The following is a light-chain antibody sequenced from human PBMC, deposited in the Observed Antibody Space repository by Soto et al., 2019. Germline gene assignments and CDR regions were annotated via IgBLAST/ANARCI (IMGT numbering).Light chain of an antibody. Sequence: QSALTQPASVSGSPGQSITISCTGTSSDVGGYNFVSWYQQHPGKAPKFIIYDVRNRPSGVSNRFSGSRSGNTASLTISGLQAVDEAEYYCSSYTSSSTVIFGGGTKLTVL. CDR2: DVR. V-gene: IGLV2-14*03. CDR1: SSDVGGYNF. CDR3: SSYTSSSTVI. J-gene: IGLJ2*01.